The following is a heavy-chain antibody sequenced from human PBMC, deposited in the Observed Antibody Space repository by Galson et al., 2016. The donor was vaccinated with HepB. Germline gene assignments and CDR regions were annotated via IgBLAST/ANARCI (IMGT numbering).Heavy chain of an antibody. CDR3: ARPMGPLPSDSFDI. CDR2: IWYDGSNK. D-gene: IGHD2-15*01. Sequence: SLRLSCAASGFTFSSYGMHWVRQAPGQGLEWVALIWYDGSNKYYADSVKGRFTISRDNSKNTLYLQMNSLRAEHTAVYYCARPMGPLPSDSFDIWGQGTLVTVSS. V-gene: IGHV3-33*01. J-gene: IGHJ3*02. CDR1: GFTFSSYG.